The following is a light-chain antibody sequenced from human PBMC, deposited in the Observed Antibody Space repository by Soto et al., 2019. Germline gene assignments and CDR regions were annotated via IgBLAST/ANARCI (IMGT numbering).Light chain of an antibody. CDR2: AAS. CDR3: QQGYTAPYT. V-gene: IGKV1-39*01. Sequence: DIQMTQSPSSLSASVGDRVTITCRATQIISTYLNWYQQKPGKAPKLLIYAASSLQGGVPSRFSGSGSGTDFTLTISSLHPEDFATYYCQQGYTAPYTFGQGTKLEIK. J-gene: IGKJ2*01. CDR1: QIISTY.